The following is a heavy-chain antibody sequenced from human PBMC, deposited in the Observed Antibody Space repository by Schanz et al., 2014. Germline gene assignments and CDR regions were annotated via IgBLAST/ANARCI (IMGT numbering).Heavy chain of an antibody. CDR2: IIPITGIT. CDR1: GDTFRSYT. J-gene: IGHJ5*02. D-gene: IGHD3-3*01. CDR3: ARDDRFVEWSLLGS. Sequence: QVQLVQSGAEVKKPGSSVKVSCKASGDTFRSYTINWVRHAPGQGLEWMGRIIPITGITNYAQKFQGRVTFTADKSTSTAFLEVNSLRSEDTAVYYCARDDRFVEWSLLGSWGQGTLVTVSS. V-gene: IGHV1-69*08.